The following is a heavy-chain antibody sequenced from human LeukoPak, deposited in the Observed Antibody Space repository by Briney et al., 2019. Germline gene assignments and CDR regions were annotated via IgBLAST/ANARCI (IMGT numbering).Heavy chain of an antibody. CDR1: GFTLSSHW. CDR2: ISYDGTKK. Sequence: PGGSQRLSCAASGFTLSSHWMSWVRQAPGKGLEWVAVISYDGTKKYYADSVKGRFTISRDNSKNTLSLQMNSLRAEDTAVYYCAKGYCSSRCSEDYFDYWGQGTLVTVSS. V-gene: IGHV3-30*18. D-gene: IGHD2-2*01. CDR3: AKGYCSSRCSEDYFDY. J-gene: IGHJ4*01.